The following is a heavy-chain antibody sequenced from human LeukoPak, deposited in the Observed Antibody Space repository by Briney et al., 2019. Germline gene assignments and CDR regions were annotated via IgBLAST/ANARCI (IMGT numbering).Heavy chain of an antibody. J-gene: IGHJ5*02. CDR3: ARDDFLHYGWRGGSGYPS. Sequence: ASVKLSCTASGYTFTDYYMSWMRQAPGQGLEWMGCINPNSGDTIYAQKFQGRVTMTRDTSITTFYMELSSLKSDDTAIYYCARDDFLHYGWRGGSGYPSCGQGALVTVSS. D-gene: IGHD3-3*01. CDR2: INPNSGDT. CDR1: GYTFTDYY. V-gene: IGHV1-2*02.